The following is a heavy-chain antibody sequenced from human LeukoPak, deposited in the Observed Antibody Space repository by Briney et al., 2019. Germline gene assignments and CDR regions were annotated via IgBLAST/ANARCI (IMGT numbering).Heavy chain of an antibody. CDR3: ASLWFGEFHY. CDR1: GGSISSYW. D-gene: IGHD3-10*01. Sequence: SETLSLTCTVSGGSISSYWWSWIRQPPGKGLECIGYIYYSGSTNYNPSLESRVTISVDTSKNQFSLKLSSVTAADTAVYYCASLWFGEFHYWGQGTLVTVSS. CDR2: IYYSGST. V-gene: IGHV4-59*01. J-gene: IGHJ4*02.